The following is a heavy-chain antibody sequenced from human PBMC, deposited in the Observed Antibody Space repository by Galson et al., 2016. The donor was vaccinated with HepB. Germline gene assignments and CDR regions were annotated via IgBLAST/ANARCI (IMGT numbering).Heavy chain of an antibody. J-gene: IGHJ4*02. CDR2: ILRDGRNK. CDR1: GFTFSDYH. CDR3: ARDSSGWYGIFDY. Sequence: SLRLSCAASGFTFSDYHMHWVRQAPGKGLEWVAVILRDGRNKYYGDSVTGRFTISRDNSKNTLYLQMNSLRAEDTAVYYCARDSSGWYGIFDYWGQGTLVTVSS. D-gene: IGHD6-19*01. V-gene: IGHV3-30*03.